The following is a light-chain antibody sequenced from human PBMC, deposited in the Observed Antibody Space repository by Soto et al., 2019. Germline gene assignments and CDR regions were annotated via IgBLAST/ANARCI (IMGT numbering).Light chain of an antibody. CDR2: DAS. Sequence: EIVLTQSPATLSLSPGERANLSCRVSQSVSSYLAWYQQKPGQAPRLRIYDASNRATGIPARFSGSGSGTDFTLTISSLEPEDFAVYYCQQRSNWPLTFGGGTKVEIK. V-gene: IGKV3-11*01. CDR1: QSVSSY. CDR3: QQRSNWPLT. J-gene: IGKJ4*01.